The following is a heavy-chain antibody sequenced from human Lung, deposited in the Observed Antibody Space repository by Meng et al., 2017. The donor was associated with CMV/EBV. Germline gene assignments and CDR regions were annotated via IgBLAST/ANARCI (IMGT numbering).Heavy chain of an antibody. J-gene: IGHJ1*01. D-gene: IGHD2-21*01. CDR1: GGTFSSYT. Sequence: SVKVSXKASGGTFSSYTISWVRQAPGQGLEWMGRIIPILGIANYAQKFQGRVTITADKSTSTAYMELSSLRSEDTAVYYCARVSNLAYRGGDCYYTPGKRAYLQHWGQGXLVTVSS. V-gene: IGHV1-69*02. CDR3: ARVSNLAYRGGDCYYTPGKRAYLQH. CDR2: IIPILGIA.